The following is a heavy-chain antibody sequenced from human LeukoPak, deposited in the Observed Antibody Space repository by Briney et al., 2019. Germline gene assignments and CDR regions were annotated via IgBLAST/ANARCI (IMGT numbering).Heavy chain of an antibody. CDR1: GGSISNYY. V-gene: IGHV4-59*13. J-gene: IGHJ3*02. Sequence: PSETLSLTCTVSGGSISNYYWSWIRQPPGKGLEWIGHIYYGGSRISNHSLKSRVTISVDTSKNQFSLKLSSVTAADTAVYYCAREGVGYYDILTGYYKPSDAFDIWGQGTMVTVSS. CDR3: AREGVGYYDILTGYYKPSDAFDI. D-gene: IGHD3-9*01. CDR2: IYYGGSR.